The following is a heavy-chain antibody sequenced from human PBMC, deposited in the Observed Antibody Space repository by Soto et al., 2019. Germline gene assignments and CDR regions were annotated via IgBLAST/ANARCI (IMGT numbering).Heavy chain of an antibody. CDR1: GFTFSSYW. J-gene: IGHJ4*02. V-gene: IGHV3-74*01. Sequence: EVQLVESGGGLVQPGGSLRLSCATSGFTFSSYWMNWVRQAPGKGLVWVSRINSDGSNTGYADSVKGRFTISRDNAKSTLYLEMNSLRAEDTAVYYCARNFDYWGQGILVTVSS. CDR2: INSDGSNT. CDR3: ARNFDY.